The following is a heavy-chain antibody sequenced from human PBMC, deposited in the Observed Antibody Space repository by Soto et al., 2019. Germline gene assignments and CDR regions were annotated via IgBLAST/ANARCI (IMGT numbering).Heavy chain of an antibody. D-gene: IGHD2-15*01. J-gene: IGHJ4*02. Sequence: GGSLRLSCAASGFTLGKYTMGWVRQAPGKGLEWVAESYSTGGTEYADSVKGRFTISRDNSKNILFLQMNSLGVEDTALYYCARDREPDGIWTFDSWGQGTLVTVSS. V-gene: IGHV3-23*01. CDR2: SYSTGGT. CDR3: ARDREPDGIWTFDS. CDR1: GFTLGKYT.